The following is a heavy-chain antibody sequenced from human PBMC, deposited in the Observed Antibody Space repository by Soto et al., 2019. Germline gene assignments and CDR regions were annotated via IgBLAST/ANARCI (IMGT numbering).Heavy chain of an antibody. CDR2: IWNDGSNK. D-gene: IGHD5-12*01. J-gene: IGHJ6*02. CDR3: ARALFPDVDIYAMDV. Sequence: VQLVESGGGVVQPGRSLRLSCEASGFTFRDHAMHWVRQAPGKGREWLAIIWNDGSNKFYAGSVQGRFTISRDNSKNTVYLQMNTLSAEDTAVYYCARALFPDVDIYAMDVWGQGTTVTVSS. CDR1: GFTFRDHA. V-gene: IGHV3-33*01.